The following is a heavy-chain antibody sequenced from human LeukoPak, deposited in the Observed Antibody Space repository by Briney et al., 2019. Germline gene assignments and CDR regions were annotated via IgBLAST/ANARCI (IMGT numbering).Heavy chain of an antibody. Sequence: PGGSLGSSCAGSGLTSGGFAMNWVGQAPGRGLGGVAVICDDGNCKYYADSVKGRFTISRDNSNNTLSLQMNSLRAEDTALYYCVAAPGIHYFDYWGQGTPVTVSS. CDR2: ICDDGNCK. J-gene: IGHJ4*02. CDR1: GLTSGGFA. CDR3: VAAPGIHYFDY. D-gene: IGHD6-13*01. V-gene: IGHV3-33*07.